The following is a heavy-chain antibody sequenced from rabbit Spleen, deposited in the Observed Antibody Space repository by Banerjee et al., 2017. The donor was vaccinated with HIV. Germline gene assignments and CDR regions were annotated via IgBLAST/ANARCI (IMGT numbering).Heavy chain of an antibody. V-gene: IGHV1S40*01. CDR1: GFSFTYIDS. CDR2: VAAGASLTR. Sequence: QSLDESGCDLFKPVSSLTLTFTASGFSFTYIDSLCWVRQPPGKGPEWIACVAAGASLTRYYATWAKGRFTISKTSSNTVTMQMTSLTAADDANYLCARDSGTSFSSYGMDLWCPGTLVTV. J-gene: IGHJ6*01. D-gene: IGHD1-1*01. CDR3: ARDSGTSFSSYGMDL.